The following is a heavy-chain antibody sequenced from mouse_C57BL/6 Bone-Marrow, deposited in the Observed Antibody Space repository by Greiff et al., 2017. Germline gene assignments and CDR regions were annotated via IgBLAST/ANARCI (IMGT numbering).Heavy chain of an antibody. J-gene: IGHJ4*01. CDR1: GFSLTSYA. CDR3: ARDLLWGYYAMDY. D-gene: IGHD2-1*01. V-gene: IGHV2-9-1*01. Sequence: VKLQESGPGLVAPSQSLSITCTVSGFSLTSYAISWVRQPPGKGLEWLGVIWTGGGTNYNSALKSRLSISKDNSKSQVFLKMNSLQTDDTARYYCARDLLWGYYAMDYWGQRTSVTVSS. CDR2: IWTGGGT.